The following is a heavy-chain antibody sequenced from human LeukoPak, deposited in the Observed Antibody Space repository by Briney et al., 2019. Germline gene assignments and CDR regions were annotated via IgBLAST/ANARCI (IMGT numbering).Heavy chain of an antibody. CDR2: TYYRSKWYN. J-gene: IGHJ6*02. V-gene: IGHV6-1*01. CDR1: GDSVSSNSAA. CDR3: ARSGGYSSGWYFGDYYYGMDV. D-gene: IGHD6-19*01. Sequence: SQTLSLTCAISGDSVSSNSAAWHWIRQSPSRGLEWLGRTYYRSKWYNDYAVSVKSRITINPDTSKNQFSLQLNSVTPEDTAVYYCARSGGYSSGWYFGDYYYGMDVWGQGTTVTVSS.